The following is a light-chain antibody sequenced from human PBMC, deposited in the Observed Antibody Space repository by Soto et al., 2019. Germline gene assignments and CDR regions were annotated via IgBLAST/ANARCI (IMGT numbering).Light chain of an antibody. CDR2: GAS. Sequence: EIVMTQSPATLSVSPGERATLSCRASQSVSSNLAWYQQTPGQAPRLLIYGASTRATGIPARFSGSGSGTEFTLTISSLQSEDFAVYYCQQYNNWPFGFGPGTKVDVK. J-gene: IGKJ3*01. CDR1: QSVSSN. V-gene: IGKV3-15*01. CDR3: QQYNNWPFG.